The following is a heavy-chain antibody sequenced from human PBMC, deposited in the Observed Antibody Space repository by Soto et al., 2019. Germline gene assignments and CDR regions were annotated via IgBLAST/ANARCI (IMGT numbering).Heavy chain of an antibody. CDR2: ISYDGSNK. V-gene: IGHV3-30*18. CDR1: GFTFSSYG. Sequence: PGGSLRLSCAASGFTFSSYGMHWVRQAPGKGLKWVAVISYDGSNKYYADSVKGRFTISRDNSKNTLYLQMNSLRAEDSAVYYYAKDRLVGATFGYYFDYWGQGTLVTVSS. D-gene: IGHD1-26*01. CDR3: AKDRLVGATFGYYFDY. J-gene: IGHJ4*02.